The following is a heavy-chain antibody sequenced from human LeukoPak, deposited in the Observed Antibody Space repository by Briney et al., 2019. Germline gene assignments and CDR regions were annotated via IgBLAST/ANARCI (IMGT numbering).Heavy chain of an antibody. D-gene: IGHD3-10*01. CDR1: GFTFSSYA. Sequence: AGGSLRLSCAASGFTFSSYAMSWVRQAPGKGLEWVSAISGSGGSTYYADSVKGRFTISRDNSKNTLYLQMNSLRAEDTAVYYCARGTYYYGSGSYGGFDYWGQGTLVTVSS. CDR3: ARGTYYYGSGSYGGFDY. V-gene: IGHV3-23*01. CDR2: ISGSGGST. J-gene: IGHJ4*02.